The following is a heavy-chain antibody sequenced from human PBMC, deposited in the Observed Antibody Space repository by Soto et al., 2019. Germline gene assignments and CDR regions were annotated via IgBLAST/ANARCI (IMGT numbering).Heavy chain of an antibody. J-gene: IGHJ6*02. Sequence: LRLSCEASGFTFSDYYMSWIRQVPGKGLEWVSYISIGGTPIYYADSVKGRFTISRDNAQNSLYLHMTSLTAEDTALYYCVRGPEELVYYNSIDVWGQGTTVTVSS. V-gene: IGHV3-11*01. CDR2: ISIGGTPI. CDR3: VRGPEELVYYNSIDV. CDR1: GFTFSDYY. D-gene: IGHD3-10*01.